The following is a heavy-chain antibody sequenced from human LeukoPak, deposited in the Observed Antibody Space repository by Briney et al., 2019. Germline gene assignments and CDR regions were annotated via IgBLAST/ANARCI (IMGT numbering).Heavy chain of an antibody. CDR3: AKDFATGYSSGWYVY. V-gene: IGHV3-23*01. D-gene: IGHD6-19*01. CDR1: RFTFSSYA. Sequence: GGSLRLSCAASRFTFSSYAMSWVRQAPGKGLEWVTAISGSGGSTYYADSVKGRFTISRDNSKNTLYLQMNSLRAEDTAVYYCAKDFATGYSSGWYVYWGQGTLVTVSS. CDR2: ISGSGGST. J-gene: IGHJ4*02.